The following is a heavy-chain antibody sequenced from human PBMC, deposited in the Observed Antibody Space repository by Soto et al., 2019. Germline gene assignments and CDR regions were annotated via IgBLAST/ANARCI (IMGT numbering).Heavy chain of an antibody. CDR3: ARDNEGTEGWFDP. CDR2: IYYSGST. V-gene: IGHV4-31*03. J-gene: IGHJ5*02. CDR1: GGSISSGGYY. D-gene: IGHD1-1*01. Sequence: SETLSLTCTVSGGSISSGGYYWSWIRQHPGKGLEWIGYIYYSGSTYYNPSLKSRVTISVDTFKNQFSLKLSSVTAADTAVYYCARDNEGTEGWFDPWGQGTLVTVSS.